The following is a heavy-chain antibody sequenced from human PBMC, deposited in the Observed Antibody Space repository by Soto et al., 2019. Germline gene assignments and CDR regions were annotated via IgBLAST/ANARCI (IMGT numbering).Heavy chain of an antibody. CDR1: GGSITNFH. V-gene: IGHV4-59*01. CDR3: AAYDSEAYFDY. D-gene: IGHD3-9*01. J-gene: IGHJ4*02. Sequence: SETLSLTCTVSGGSITNFHWSWIRQPPGKGLEWIGYIYYSGSTNYNPSLKSRVTMSIDTSKNQFSLKLISVTAADTAAYYCAAYDSEAYFDYWGQGALVTVSS. CDR2: IYYSGST.